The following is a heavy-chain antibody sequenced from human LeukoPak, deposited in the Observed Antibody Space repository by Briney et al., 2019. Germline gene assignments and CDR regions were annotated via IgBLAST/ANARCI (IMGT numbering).Heavy chain of an antibody. Sequence: GRSLRLSCAASGFTFDDYAMHWVRQAPGKGLEWVSGISWNSGSIGYADSAKGRFTISRDNAKNSLYLQMNSLRAEDTAVYYCAKVGSNSSYGMDVWGQGTTVTVSS. V-gene: IGHV3-9*01. CDR1: GFTFDDYA. D-gene: IGHD3-10*01. CDR2: ISWNSGSI. CDR3: AKVGSNSSYGMDV. J-gene: IGHJ6*02.